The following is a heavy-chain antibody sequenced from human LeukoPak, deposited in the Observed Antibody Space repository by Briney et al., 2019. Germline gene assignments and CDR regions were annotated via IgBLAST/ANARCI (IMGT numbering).Heavy chain of an antibody. Sequence: KSSETLSLTCTVSGGSISSYYWSWIRQPPGKGLEWIGEINHSGSTNYNPSLKSRVTISVDTSKNQFSLKLSSVTAADTAVYYCARRKGTGYYYDSSGYWDYWGQGTLVTVSS. D-gene: IGHD3-22*01. CDR3: ARRKGTGYYYDSSGYWDY. CDR1: GGSISSYY. CDR2: INHSGST. V-gene: IGHV4-34*01. J-gene: IGHJ4*02.